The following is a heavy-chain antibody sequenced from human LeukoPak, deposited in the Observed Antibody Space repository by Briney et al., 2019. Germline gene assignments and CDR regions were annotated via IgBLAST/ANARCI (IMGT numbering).Heavy chain of an antibody. J-gene: IGHJ4*02. V-gene: IGHV3-23*01. CDR3: AKVVVAGTIYYFDY. CDR2: ISGSGGST. D-gene: IGHD6-19*01. CDR1: GFTVSSNY. Sequence: GGSLRLSCAASGFTVSSNYMSWVRQAPGKGLEWVSAISGSGGSTYYADSVKGRFTISRDNSKNTLYLQMNSLRAEDTAVYYCAKVVVAGTIYYFDYWGQGTLVTVSS.